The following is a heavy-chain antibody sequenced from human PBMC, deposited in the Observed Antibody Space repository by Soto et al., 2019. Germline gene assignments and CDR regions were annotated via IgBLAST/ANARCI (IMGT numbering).Heavy chain of an antibody. D-gene: IGHD6-13*01. CDR2: ISESGGST. V-gene: IGHV3-23*01. Sequence: GGSLRLSCAASGFSFSDYAMSWVRQAPGKGLEWVSVISESGGSTHYADSVRGRFTVSRDNSKNSLSLRMNSLRDEDTAVYFCAKRSPYSSGWYSPIFGYWGQGALVTVSS. CDR1: GFSFSDYA. J-gene: IGHJ4*02. CDR3: AKRSPYSSGWYSPIFGY.